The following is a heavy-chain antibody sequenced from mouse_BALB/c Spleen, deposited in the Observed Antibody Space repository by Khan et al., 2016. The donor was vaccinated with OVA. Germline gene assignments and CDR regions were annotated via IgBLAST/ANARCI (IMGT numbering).Heavy chain of an antibody. Sequence: EVELVESGGDLVKPGGSLKLSCAASGFTFSTYGMSWVRQTPDKRLEWVATISRGGHYTYYPDSVKGRFTISRDNAKSTLYLQMSSLKSEDTAIYYCARRAYYYNSEGFAYWGQGTLVTVSA. D-gene: IGHD1-1*01. CDR2: ISRGGHYT. CDR1: GFTFSTYG. J-gene: IGHJ3*01. CDR3: ARRAYYYNSEGFAY. V-gene: IGHV5-6*01.